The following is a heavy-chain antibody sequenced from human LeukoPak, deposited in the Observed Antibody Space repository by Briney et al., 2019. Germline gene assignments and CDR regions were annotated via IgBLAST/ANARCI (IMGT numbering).Heavy chain of an antibody. CDR1: GGSISSYY. V-gene: IGHV4-4*07. Sequence: SETLSLTCTVSGGSISSYYWSWIRQPAGKGLEWIGRIYTSGSTNYNPSLKSRVTISVDTSKNQFSLKLSSVTAADTAVYYCARQGPTFGVVISDAFDIWGQGTMVTVSS. J-gene: IGHJ3*02. D-gene: IGHD3-3*01. CDR3: ARQGPTFGVVISDAFDI. CDR2: IYTSGST.